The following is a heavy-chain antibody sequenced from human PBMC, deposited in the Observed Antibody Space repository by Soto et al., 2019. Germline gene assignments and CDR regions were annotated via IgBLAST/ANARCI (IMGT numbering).Heavy chain of an antibody. D-gene: IGHD3-22*01. CDR2: INHSGST. CDR3: ARGPLMIVVVINGHNWFDP. V-gene: IGHV4-34*01. J-gene: IGHJ5*02. CDR1: GGSFSGYY. Sequence: SETLSLTCAVDGGSFSGYYGSWIRQPPGKGLEWIGEINHSGSTNYNPSLKSRVTISVDTSKNQFSLKLSSVTAADTAVYYCARGPLMIVVVINGHNWFDPWGQGTLVTV.